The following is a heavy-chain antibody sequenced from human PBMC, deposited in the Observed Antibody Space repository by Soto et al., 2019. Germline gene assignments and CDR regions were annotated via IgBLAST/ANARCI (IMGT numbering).Heavy chain of an antibody. V-gene: IGHV3-11*06. CDR2: ISSSSSYT. CDR1: GFTFSDYY. Sequence: QVQLVESGGGLVKPGGSLRLSCAASGFTFSDYYMSWIRQAPGKGLEWVSYISSSSSYTNYADSVKGRFTISRDNAKNSLYLQMNSLRAEDTAVYYCARLSPNVNYVAKWFDPWGQGTLVTVSS. CDR3: ARLSPNVNYVAKWFDP. D-gene: IGHD1-7*01. J-gene: IGHJ5*02.